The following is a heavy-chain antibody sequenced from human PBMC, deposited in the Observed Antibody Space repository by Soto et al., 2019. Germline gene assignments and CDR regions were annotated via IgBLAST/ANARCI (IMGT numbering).Heavy chain of an antibody. V-gene: IGHV3-30-3*01. Sequence: QVQLVESGGGVVQPGRSLRLSCAASGFSFSSYAMHWVRQAPGKGLEWVAVISYDGSNKYYADSVKGRFTISRDNSKNTLYLQMNSLGAEDTAVYYCARGGGFLDYWGQGTLVTVSS. CDR3: ARGGGFLDY. D-gene: IGHD3-16*01. CDR1: GFSFSSYA. J-gene: IGHJ4*02. CDR2: ISYDGSNK.